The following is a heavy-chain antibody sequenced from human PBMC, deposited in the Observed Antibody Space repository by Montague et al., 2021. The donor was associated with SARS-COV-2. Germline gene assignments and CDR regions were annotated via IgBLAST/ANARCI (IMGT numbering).Heavy chain of an antibody. J-gene: IGHJ6*02. V-gene: IGHV3-53*04. CDR1: GFIVSSNY. CDR3: AKTHYERGGMDV. Sequence: SLILSCAASGFIVSSNYMSWVRQAPVKGLEWVSAIYSGGSTFYAXSVKGRFTTTRHNSKNTLYLQMNSMRPEDTAVYYCAKTHYERGGMDVWGQGTTVTVSS. CDR2: IYSGGST. D-gene: IGHD3-3*01.